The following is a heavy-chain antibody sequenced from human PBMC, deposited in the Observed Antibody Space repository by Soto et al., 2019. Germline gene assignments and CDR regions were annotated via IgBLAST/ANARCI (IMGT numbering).Heavy chain of an antibody. V-gene: IGHV4-30-4*01. Sequence: SETLSLTCTVSGGSISSGNYYWSWIRQPPGKGLESIGFISYGGSTYYSASLKSRFTISVDTSKNQFSLNLTSVTAADTAVYYCARDKITGLFDYWGQGTLVTVSS. CDR2: ISYGGST. J-gene: IGHJ4*02. CDR1: GGSISSGNYY. D-gene: IGHD2-8*02. CDR3: ARDKITGLFDY.